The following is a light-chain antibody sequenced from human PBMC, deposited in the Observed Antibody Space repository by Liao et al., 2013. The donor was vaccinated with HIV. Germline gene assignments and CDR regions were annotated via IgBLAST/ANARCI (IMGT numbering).Light chain of an antibody. J-gene: IGLJ3*02. CDR1: ALPKQY. Sequence: SYELTQPPSVSVSPGQTARITCSGDALPKQYAYWYQQKPGQAPVLVIYKDSERPSGIPERFSGSSSGTTVTLTISGVQAEDEADYYCQVWDSSSDQGVFGGGTKLTVL. CDR2: KDS. V-gene: IGLV3-25*03. CDR3: QVWDSSSDQGV.